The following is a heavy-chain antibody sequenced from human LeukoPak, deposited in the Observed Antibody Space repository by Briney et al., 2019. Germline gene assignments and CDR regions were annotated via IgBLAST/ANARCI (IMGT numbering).Heavy chain of an antibody. D-gene: IGHD1-26*01. CDR2: IHYRGST. Sequence: PSETLSLTCTVSGGSMSSGSYYWGWIRQPPGKGLEWIGSIHYRGSTSYNPSLKSRVTISVDTSKNQFSLNLSSVTAADTAVYYFARQHARAVGPTPILDHWGQGTLVTVSS. J-gene: IGHJ4*02. CDR1: GGSMSSGSYY. V-gene: IGHV4-39*01. CDR3: ARQHARAVGPTPILDH.